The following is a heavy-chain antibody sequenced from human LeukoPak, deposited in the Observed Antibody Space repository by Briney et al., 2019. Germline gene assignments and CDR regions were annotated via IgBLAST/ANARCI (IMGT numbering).Heavy chain of an antibody. J-gene: IGHJ1*01. CDR2: ISGSGGST. V-gene: IGHV3-23*01. Sequence: RSGGSLRLSCAASGFTFSSYAMSWVRQAPGKGLEWVSAISGSGGSTYYADSVKGRFTISRDNSKNTLYLQMNSLRAEDTAVYYCAKDPNSYCSSTSCYSEYFQHWGQGTPVTVSS. CDR3: AKDPNSYCSSTSCYSEYFQH. CDR1: GFTFSSYA. D-gene: IGHD2-2*01.